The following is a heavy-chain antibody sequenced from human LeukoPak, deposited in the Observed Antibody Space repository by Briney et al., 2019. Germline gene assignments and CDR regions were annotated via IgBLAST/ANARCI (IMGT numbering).Heavy chain of an antibody. J-gene: IGHJ5*02. CDR1: GGSFSGYY. CDR2: INHSGST. CDR3: ARGQKPNYDFDP. V-gene: IGHV4-34*01. D-gene: IGHD3-3*01. Sequence: PSETLSLTCAVYGGSFSGYYWSWIRQPPGKGLEWIGEINHSGSTNYNPSLKSRVTISVDTSKNQFSLKLSSVTAADTAVYYCARGQKPNYDFDPWGQGTLVTVSS.